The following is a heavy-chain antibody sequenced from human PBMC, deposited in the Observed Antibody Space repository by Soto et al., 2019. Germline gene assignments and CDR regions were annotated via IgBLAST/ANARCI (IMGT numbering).Heavy chain of an antibody. CDR1: GGTFSSYA. Sequence: ASVKVSCKASGGTFSSYAISWVRQAPGQGLEWMGGIIPIFGTANYAQKFQGRVTITADESTSTAYMELSSLRSEDTAVYYCARPTSIAAPIDYYYYGMDVWGQGTTVTVSS. CDR3: ARPTSIAAPIDYYYYGMDV. V-gene: IGHV1-69*13. J-gene: IGHJ6*02. CDR2: IIPIFGTA. D-gene: IGHD6-6*01.